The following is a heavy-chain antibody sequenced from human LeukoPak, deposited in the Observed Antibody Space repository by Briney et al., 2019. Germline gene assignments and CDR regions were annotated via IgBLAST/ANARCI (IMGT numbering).Heavy chain of an antibody. CDR1: GFNFRDAA. V-gene: IGHV3-23*01. J-gene: IGHJ4*02. D-gene: IGHD3-22*01. CDR2: IGSVGFST. Sequence: GGSLRLSCAASGFNFRDAAMTWVRQAPGKGLEWVSLIGSVGFSTHYGDSVKGRFTISRDNSKNTVSLQMNSLRAEETAVYYCARGEYYYDGGYWGRGTLVTVSS. CDR3: ARGEYYYDGGY.